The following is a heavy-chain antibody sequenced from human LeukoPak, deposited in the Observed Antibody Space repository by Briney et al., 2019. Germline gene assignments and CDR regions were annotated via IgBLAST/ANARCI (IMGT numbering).Heavy chain of an antibody. D-gene: IGHD3-22*01. CDR1: GFTFSSYS. J-gene: IGHJ6*03. Sequence: PGGSLRLSCAASGFTFSSYSMNWARQAPGKGLEWVSSISSSSSYIYYADSVKGRFTISRDNAKNSLYLQMNSLRAEDTAVYYCARVTYDSSGYYYSYYYYYMDVWGKGTTVTVSS. CDR2: ISSSSSYI. V-gene: IGHV3-21*01. CDR3: ARVTYDSSGYYYSYYYYYMDV.